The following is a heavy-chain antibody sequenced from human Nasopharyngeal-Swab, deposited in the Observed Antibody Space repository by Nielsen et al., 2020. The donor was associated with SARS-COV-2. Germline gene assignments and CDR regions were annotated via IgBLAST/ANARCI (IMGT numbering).Heavy chain of an antibody. CDR2: IYYIGST. CDR1: GGSISSSSYY. J-gene: IGHJ4*02. CDR3: ARDGWFGELLYPPFDY. D-gene: IGHD3-10*01. Sequence: SETLSLTCTVSGGSISSSSYYWGWIRQPPGKGLEWIGSIYYIGSTYYNPSLKSRVTISVDTSKNQFSLKLSSVTAADTAVYYCARDGWFGELLYPPFDYWGQGTLVTVSS. V-gene: IGHV4-39*07.